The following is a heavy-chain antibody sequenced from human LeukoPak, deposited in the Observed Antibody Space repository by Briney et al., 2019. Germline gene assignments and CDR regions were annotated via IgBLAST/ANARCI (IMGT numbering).Heavy chain of an antibody. CDR3: ASGARGPAAVVAPRSFDI. Sequence: SGGSLRLSCAASGFTVSSIHMVWVRQAPGKGLEWVSVTYTGGNSYYADSVKGRFIISRDISKNTLYLQMNSLRAEDSALYYYASGARGPAAVVAPRSFDIWGQGTMVTVSS. CDR2: TYTGGNS. D-gene: IGHD3-22*01. CDR1: GFTVSSIH. J-gene: IGHJ3*02. V-gene: IGHV3-53*01.